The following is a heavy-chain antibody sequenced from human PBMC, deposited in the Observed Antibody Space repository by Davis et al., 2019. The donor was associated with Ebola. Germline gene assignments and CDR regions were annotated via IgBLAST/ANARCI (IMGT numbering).Heavy chain of an antibody. CDR2: ISGTGGST. D-gene: IGHD3-9*01. J-gene: IGHJ6*04. V-gene: IGHV3-23*01. CDR3: ARDPDILSGAMDV. CDR1: GFSFSTYA. Sequence: GGSLRLSCAASGFSFSTYAVTWVRQAPGKGLEWVSAISGTGGSTYYTESVKGRFTISRDNAKNSLYLQMNSLRAEDAAVYYCARDPDILSGAMDVWGKGTTVTVSS.